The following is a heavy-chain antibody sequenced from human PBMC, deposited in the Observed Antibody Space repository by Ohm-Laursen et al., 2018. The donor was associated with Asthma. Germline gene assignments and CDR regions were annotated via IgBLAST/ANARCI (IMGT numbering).Heavy chain of an antibody. CDR3: ARDQLYYDILTGTGGGMDV. V-gene: IGHV1-2*06. D-gene: IGHD3-9*01. J-gene: IGHJ6*02. CDR1: GYTFTSYY. CDR2: INPNSGGT. Sequence: ASVKVSCKASGYTFTSYYMHWVRQAPGQGLEWMGRINPNSGGTNYAQKFQGRVTMTRDTSISTAYMELSRLRSDDTAVYYCARDQLYYDILTGTGGGMDVWGQGTTVTVSS.